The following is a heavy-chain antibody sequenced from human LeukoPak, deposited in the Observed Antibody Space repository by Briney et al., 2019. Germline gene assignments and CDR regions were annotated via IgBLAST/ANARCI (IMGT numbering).Heavy chain of an antibody. V-gene: IGHV3-11*01. D-gene: IGHD3-10*01. CDR3: ARPLPVGPYGSGSKNAPDAFDI. J-gene: IGHJ3*02. Sequence: GGSLRLSCAASGFTFSDYYMSWIRQAPGKGLEWVSYISSSGSTIYYADSVKGRFTISRDNAKNSLYLQMSSLKASDTAMYYCARPLPVGPYGSGSKNAPDAFDIWGQGTMVTVSS. CDR1: GFTFSDYY. CDR2: ISSSGSTI.